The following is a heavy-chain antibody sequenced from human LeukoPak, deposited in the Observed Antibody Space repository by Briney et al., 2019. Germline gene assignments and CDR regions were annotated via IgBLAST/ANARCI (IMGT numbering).Heavy chain of an antibody. D-gene: IGHD2-2*01. V-gene: IGHV1-18*01. J-gene: IGHJ4*02. CDR2: ISAYNGNT. CDR1: GYTFTSYG. CDR3: ARDLCTSTSCHFDY. Sequence: ASVKVSCKASGYTFTSYGITWVRQAPGQGLEWMGWISAYNGNTNLAQNFQGRVTMTTDTSTSTAYMELRSLRSDDTAVYYCARDLCTSTSCHFDYWGQGTLVTVSS.